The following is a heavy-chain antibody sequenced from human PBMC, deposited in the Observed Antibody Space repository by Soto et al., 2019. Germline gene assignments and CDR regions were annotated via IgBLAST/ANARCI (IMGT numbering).Heavy chain of an antibody. CDR2: IYYSGST. D-gene: IGHD2-15*01. Sequence: VQLQESGPGLVKPSQTLSLTCAVSGGSISRSGYYWSWIRQHPGKGLEWIGYIYYSGSTYYNPSLKSRVIISADTSKNQFSLKLSSVTAADTAVYYCARVLGYCSGTNCYPDYWGQGTLVTVSS. V-gene: IGHV4-31*11. CDR1: GGSISRSGYY. J-gene: IGHJ4*02. CDR3: ARVLGYCSGTNCYPDY.